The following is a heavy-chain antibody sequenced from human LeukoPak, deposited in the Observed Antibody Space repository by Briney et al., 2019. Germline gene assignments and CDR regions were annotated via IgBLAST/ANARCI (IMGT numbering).Heavy chain of an antibody. CDR3: AKDFQNLALHY. D-gene: IGHD1-14*01. CDR2: ITGDSGRT. Sequence: GGSLRLSCAASGFSFSSYAMSWVRHAPGKGLEWVSRITGDSGRTYYSDSVKGRFTISRDNSKNTVYLQMNSLRAEDTALYYCAKDFQNLALHYWGQGTVVTVSS. CDR1: GFSFSSYA. J-gene: IGHJ4*02. V-gene: IGHV3-23*01.